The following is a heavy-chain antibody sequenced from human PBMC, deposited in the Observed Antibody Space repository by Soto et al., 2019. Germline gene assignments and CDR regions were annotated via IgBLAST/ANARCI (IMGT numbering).Heavy chain of an antibody. Sequence: VQLLESGGGLVQPGGSLRLSCAASGFTFSSYAMSWVRQAPGQGLEWMGRIIPILGIANYAQKFQGRVTITADKSTSTAYMELSSLRSEDTAVYYCAREGADYYGSGSQFDYWGQGTLVTVSS. CDR1: GFTFSSYA. D-gene: IGHD3-10*01. CDR3: AREGADYYGSGSQFDY. CDR2: IIPILGIA. V-gene: IGHV1-69*09. J-gene: IGHJ4*02.